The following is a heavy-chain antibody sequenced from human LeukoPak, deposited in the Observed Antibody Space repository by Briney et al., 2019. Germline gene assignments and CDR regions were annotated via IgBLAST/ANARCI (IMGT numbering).Heavy chain of an antibody. Sequence: GASAKVSCKASGYTFNSYDISWVRQAPGQGLEWMAWISTCNGNTNYALKVQGRATMTTDTSTSTAYMELRSLRSDDTAVYYCARVLRYDFWSAYYFDYWGQGTLVTVSS. D-gene: IGHD3-3*01. J-gene: IGHJ4*02. CDR3: ARVLRYDFWSAYYFDY. V-gene: IGHV1-18*01. CDR2: ISTCNGNT. CDR1: GYTFNSYD.